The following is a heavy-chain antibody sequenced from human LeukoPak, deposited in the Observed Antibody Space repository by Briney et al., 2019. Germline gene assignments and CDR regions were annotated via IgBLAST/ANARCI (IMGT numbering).Heavy chain of an antibody. CDR3: ARAVRGYSYAYLPY. V-gene: IGHV1-18*01. J-gene: IGHJ4*02. CDR2: ISAYDGNT. D-gene: IGHD5-18*01. CDR1: GYTFSSYG. Sequence: AASVKVSCKASGYTFSSYGISWVRQAPGQGLEWMGWISAYDGNTNYAQKLQGRVTMTTDTPTSTAYMELRSLRSDDAAVYYCARAVRGYSYAYLPYWGQGTLVTVSS.